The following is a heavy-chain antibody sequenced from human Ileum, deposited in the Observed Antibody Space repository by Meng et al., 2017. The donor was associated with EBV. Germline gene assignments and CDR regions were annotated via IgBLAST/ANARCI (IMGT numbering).Heavy chain of an antibody. Sequence: QLVESGGGLVQPGGALRLSCAASGFTFTRFWMNWVRQAPGKGLVWVSRINSDGSMTWYADSVKGRFTTSRDNAKSTTHLQMNSLRAEDTAFYYCTTGSDQFFDYWGQGALVTVAS. CDR1: GFTFTRFW. D-gene: IGHD6-19*01. CDR3: TTGSDQFFDY. J-gene: IGHJ4*02. CDR2: INSDGSMT. V-gene: IGHV3-74*01.